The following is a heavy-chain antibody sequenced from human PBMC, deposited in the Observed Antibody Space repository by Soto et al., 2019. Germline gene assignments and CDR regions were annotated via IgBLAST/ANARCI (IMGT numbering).Heavy chain of an antibody. D-gene: IGHD3-16*01. CDR1: RDTFSQSA. CDR3: ARGETYLGV. CDR2: IIPIFDSR. J-gene: IGHJ6*02. V-gene: IGHV1-69*01. Sequence: QVQLVPSGAEVKTPGSSVKVSCKASRDTFSQSAFNWVRQAPGQGLEWMGWIIPIFDSRNYAENFQGRVTITADESTSTAYMELRSLRFEDTAVYYCARGETYLGVWGQGTTVTVSS.